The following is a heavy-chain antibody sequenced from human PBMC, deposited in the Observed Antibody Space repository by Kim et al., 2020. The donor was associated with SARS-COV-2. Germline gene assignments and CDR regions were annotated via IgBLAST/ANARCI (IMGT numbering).Heavy chain of an antibody. CDR3: AKASSVYAYYYYYGMDV. V-gene: IGHV3-9*01. D-gene: IGHD2-8*01. CDR2: ISWNSGSI. CDR1: GFTFDDYA. Sequence: GGSLRLSCAASGFTFDDYAMHWVRQAPGKGLEWVSGISWNSGSIGYADSVKGRFTISRDNAKNSLYLQMNSLRAEDTALYYCAKASSVYAYYYYYGMDVWGQGTTVTVSS. J-gene: IGHJ6*02.